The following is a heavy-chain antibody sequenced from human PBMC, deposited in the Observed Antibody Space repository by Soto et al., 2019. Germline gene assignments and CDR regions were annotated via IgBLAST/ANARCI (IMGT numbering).Heavy chain of an antibody. CDR1: GYSFAGYW. Sequence: PGESLKISCKGSGYSFAGYWITWVRQKPGKGLEWMGRIDPSGSQTYYSPSFRGHVTISVTKSITTAFLQWSSLRASDTAMYYCARQIYDSDTGPNFQYYFDSWGQGTPVTVSS. V-gene: IGHV5-10-1*01. CDR3: ARQIYDSDTGPNFQYYFDS. CDR2: IDPSGSQT. J-gene: IGHJ4*02. D-gene: IGHD3-22*01.